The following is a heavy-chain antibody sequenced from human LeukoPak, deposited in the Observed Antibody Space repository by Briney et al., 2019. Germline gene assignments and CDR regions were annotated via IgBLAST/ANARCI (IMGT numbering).Heavy chain of an antibody. CDR2: INHSGST. Sequence: PSETLSPTCAVYGGSFSGYYWSWIRQPPGKGLEWIGEINHSGSTNYNPSLKSRVTISVDTSKNQFSLKLSSVTAADTAVYYCAREYSSGWTSWFDPWGQGTLVTVSS. CDR3: AREYSSGWTSWFDP. V-gene: IGHV4-34*01. CDR1: GGSFSGYY. D-gene: IGHD6-19*01. J-gene: IGHJ5*02.